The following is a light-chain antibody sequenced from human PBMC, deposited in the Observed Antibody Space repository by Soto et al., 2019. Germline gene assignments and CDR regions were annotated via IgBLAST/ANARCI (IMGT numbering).Light chain of an antibody. Sequence: QSVLTQPPSVSGAPGQMVTISCPGCSSNLGAGYDVHWYQLLPGTAPKLLIYGNRNRPSGVPDRFSGSKSGTSASLAITGLQAEDEADYYCQSYDNSLGVCYVFGTGTKVTVL. J-gene: IGLJ1*01. CDR3: QSYDNSLGVCYV. CDR1: SSNLGAGYD. V-gene: IGLV1-40*01. CDR2: GNR.